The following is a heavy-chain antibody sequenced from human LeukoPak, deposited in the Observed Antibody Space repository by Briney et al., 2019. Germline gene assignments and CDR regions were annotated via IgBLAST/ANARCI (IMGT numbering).Heavy chain of an antibody. CDR2: THSSGGT. CDR3: IVFGDSNH. V-gene: IGHV3-53*01. CDR1: GFTGSHNY. D-gene: IGHD4-17*01. Sequence: GGSLRLSCAASGFTGSHNYMSWVRQAPGKGLEWVSATHSSGGTYYADSVKGRFTISRDTSKNALYLQINSLSVEDTAVYYCIVFGDSNHWGQGTLVTVSS. J-gene: IGHJ5*02.